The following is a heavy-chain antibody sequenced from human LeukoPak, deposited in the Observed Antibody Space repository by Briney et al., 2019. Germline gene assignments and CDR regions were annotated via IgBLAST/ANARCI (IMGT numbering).Heavy chain of an antibody. CDR3: AREGLRLGELSLLYFDY. J-gene: IGHJ4*02. D-gene: IGHD3-16*02. CDR1: GGSFSGYY. CDR2: FNHIGST. V-gene: IGHV4-34*01. Sequence: SETLSLTCAVYGGSFSGYYWSWIRQPPGKGLEWIGEFNHIGSTNYNPSVKSRVTISVDTSKNQFSLKLSSVTAADRAVYYCAREGLRLGELSLLYFDYWGQGTLVTVSS.